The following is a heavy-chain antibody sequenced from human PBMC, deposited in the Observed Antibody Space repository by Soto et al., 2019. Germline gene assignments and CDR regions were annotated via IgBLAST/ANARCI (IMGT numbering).Heavy chain of an antibody. CDR1: GFTLSSYA. Sequence: EVQLLESGGGVVQSGGSLRVSCEVSGFTLSSYAMSWVRQAPGKGLEWDSAISGSGSKTYYAASVKGRFTISRDNSENTVYLQLNSVRVEDTAVYYCAREVVLGGTNYYYYGLGVWGRGTTVTVSS. J-gene: IGHJ6*02. CDR3: AREVVLGGTNYYYYGLGV. D-gene: IGHD3-10*01. V-gene: IGHV3-23*01. CDR2: ISGSGSKT.